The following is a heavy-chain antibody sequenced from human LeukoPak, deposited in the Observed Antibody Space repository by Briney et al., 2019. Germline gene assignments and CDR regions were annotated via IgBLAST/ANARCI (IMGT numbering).Heavy chain of an antibody. CDR1: GYSFTSYW. CDR3: ARQPERGAAAAYAFGI. D-gene: IGHD6-13*01. V-gene: IGHV5-51*01. CDR2: IYPGDSDT. Sequence: GESLKISCKGSGYSFTSYWIGWVRQMPGKGLEWMGIIYPGDSDTRYSPSFQGQVTISADKSISTAYLQWSSLKASDTAMYYCARQPERGAAAAYAFGIWGQGTMVTVSS. J-gene: IGHJ3*02.